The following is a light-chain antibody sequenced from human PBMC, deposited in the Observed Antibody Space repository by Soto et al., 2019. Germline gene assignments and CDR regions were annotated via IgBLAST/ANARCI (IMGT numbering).Light chain of an antibody. J-gene: IGKJ2*01. Sequence: DIKMTQSPSTLSASVGGRVTITCRASQSISSWLAWYQQKPGNAPKVLIYKASNLETGVPSRFSGSGSETEFTLTISSLQPDDFATYYCQQYNGYPYTFGQGNKLEIK. V-gene: IGKV1-5*03. CDR3: QQYNGYPYT. CDR1: QSISSW. CDR2: KAS.